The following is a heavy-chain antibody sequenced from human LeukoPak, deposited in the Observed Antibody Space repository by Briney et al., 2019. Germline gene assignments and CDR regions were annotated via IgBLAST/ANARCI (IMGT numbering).Heavy chain of an antibody. CDR2: INPSGGST. CDR1: GYTFTSYY. V-gene: IGHV1-46*01. Sequence: ASVKVSCKASGYTFTSYYMHWVRQAPGQGLEWMGIINPSGGSTSYAQKFQGRVTMARDTSTSTVYMELSSLRSEDTAVYYCARDKEGRGSGGLYYFDYWGQGTLVTVSS. D-gene: IGHD3-10*01. J-gene: IGHJ4*02. CDR3: ARDKEGRGSGGLYYFDY.